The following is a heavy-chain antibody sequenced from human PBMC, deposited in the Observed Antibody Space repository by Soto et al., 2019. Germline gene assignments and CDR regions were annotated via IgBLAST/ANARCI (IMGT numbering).Heavy chain of an antibody. D-gene: IGHD3-10*01. J-gene: IGHJ6*02. CDR1: GYTFTNYG. Sequence: QIQLVQSGAEVKKAGASVKVSCKASGYTFTNYGISWVRQALGHGLEWMGWISANNDNTNYAQKFPGRVPLTTDASTRKASLELRLLTSEETAVYYWARDGNYYGSGSYSPPRYYGMDDWGQGTRVSGFS. V-gene: IGHV1-18*01. CDR2: ISANNDNT. CDR3: ARDGNYYGSGSYSPPRYYGMDD.